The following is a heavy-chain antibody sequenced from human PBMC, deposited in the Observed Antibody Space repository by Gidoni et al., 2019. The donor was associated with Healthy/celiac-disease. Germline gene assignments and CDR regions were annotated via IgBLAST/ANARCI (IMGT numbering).Heavy chain of an antibody. CDR1: GFTVSSNF. D-gene: IGHD3-9*01. V-gene: IGHV3-53*01. CDR3: ACYGMGSFYYAMDV. J-gene: IGHJ6*02. CDR2: IFSVGRT. Sequence: EVQQVESGGGLIQPGGYLRLYCAVSGFTVSSNFMSWVRQAPGKGLEGVSVIFSVGRTYYADSLKCRFTISIDNSKNTLYLQLYILIAGVTAVYYCACYGMGSFYYAMDVWGQGTTVTVSS.